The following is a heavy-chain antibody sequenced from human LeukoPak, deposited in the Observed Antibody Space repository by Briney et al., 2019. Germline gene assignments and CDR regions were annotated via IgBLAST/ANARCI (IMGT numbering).Heavy chain of an antibody. CDR3: ARGAVVITPSVDAFDI. J-gene: IGHJ3*02. D-gene: IGHD3-22*01. V-gene: IGHV1-2*07. CDR2: INPKNGGA. CDR1: GYTFIGHY. Sequence: GASVKVSCKTSGYTFIGHYIHWVRQAPGQGLEWMGWINPKNGGANYAPRFQGRVTMTRDTSTSTDYMALNSLKSEDTAVDYCARGAVVITPSVDAFDIWGQGTMVTVSS.